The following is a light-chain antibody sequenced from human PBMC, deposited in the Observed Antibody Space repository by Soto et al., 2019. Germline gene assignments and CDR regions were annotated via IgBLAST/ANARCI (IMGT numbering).Light chain of an antibody. Sequence: IVFTQFAEPLFWSRGEKAVLSCRASQSVSRSSLSWYQQTPGQAPRLLISAASTRAAGIPARFSGSGSGTDFTLTISRLEPEDFAVYYCQQDGSSPFGQGTRLEI. CDR3: QQDGSSP. V-gene: IGKV3-20*01. CDR1: QSVSRSS. CDR2: AAS. J-gene: IGKJ5*01.